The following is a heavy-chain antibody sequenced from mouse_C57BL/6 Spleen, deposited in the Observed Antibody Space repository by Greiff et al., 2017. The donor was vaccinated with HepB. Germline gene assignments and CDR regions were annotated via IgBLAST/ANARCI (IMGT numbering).Heavy chain of an antibody. CDR3: TRDRPITTVALGDFDV. Sequence: VQLQQSGAELVRPGASVTLSCKASGYTFTDYEMHWVKQTPVHGLEWIGAIDPETGGTAYNQKFKGKAILTADKSSSTAYMELRSLTSEDSAVYYCTRDRPITTVALGDFDVWGTGTTVTVSS. V-gene: IGHV1-15*01. CDR1: GYTFTDYE. J-gene: IGHJ1*03. D-gene: IGHD1-1*01. CDR2: IDPETGGT.